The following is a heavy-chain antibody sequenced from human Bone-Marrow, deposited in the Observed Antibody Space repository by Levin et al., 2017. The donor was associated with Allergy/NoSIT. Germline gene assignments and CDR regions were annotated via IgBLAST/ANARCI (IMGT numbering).Heavy chain of an antibody. D-gene: IGHD3-10*01. V-gene: IGHV4-59*01. J-gene: IGHJ4*02. CDR3: ARVGGSYGSGSYYKFQSDYFDY. CDR2: IYYSGST. Sequence: PSETLSLTCTVSGGSISSYYWSWIRQPPGKGLEWIGYIYYSGSTNYNPSLKSRVTISVDTSKNQFSLKLSSVTAADTAVYYCARVGGSYGSGSYYKFQSDYFDYWGQGTLVTVSS. CDR1: GGSISSYY.